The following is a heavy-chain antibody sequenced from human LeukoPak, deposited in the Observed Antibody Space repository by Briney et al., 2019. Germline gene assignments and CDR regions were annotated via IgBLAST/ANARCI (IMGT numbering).Heavy chain of an antibody. CDR3: ARGSRYHDWLSPLDS. Sequence: ASVKVSCKTSGYTFTSYNINWVRQAPGQGLEWMGWFNPNSGVSNYAQKFQGRVTMTRDTSISTAYMGLSRLISDDTAVFYCARGSRYHDWLSPLDSWGQGTLVTVSS. CDR2: FNPNSGVS. CDR1: GYTFTSYN. V-gene: IGHV1-2*02. J-gene: IGHJ4*02. D-gene: IGHD3-9*01.